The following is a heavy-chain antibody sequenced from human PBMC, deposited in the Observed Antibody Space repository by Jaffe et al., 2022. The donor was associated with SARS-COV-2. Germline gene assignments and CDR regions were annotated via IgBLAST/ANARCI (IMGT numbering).Heavy chain of an antibody. Sequence: QVQLVQSGAEVKKPGASVKVSCKASGYTFTNYGIGWVRQAPGQGLEWMGWISTDNGNTNYGQNLQGRVTMTTDTSTSTAYMELRSLRSDDTAIYYCARTCTGVSCFFIYWGQGTLVTVSS. J-gene: IGHJ4*02. D-gene: IGHD2-15*01. CDR1: GYTFTNYG. CDR3: ARTCTGVSCFFIY. CDR2: ISTDNGNT. V-gene: IGHV1-18*01.